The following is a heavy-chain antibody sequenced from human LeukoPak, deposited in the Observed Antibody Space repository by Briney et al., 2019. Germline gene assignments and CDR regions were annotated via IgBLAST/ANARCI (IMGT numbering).Heavy chain of an antibody. CDR3: AKETDRGYFDY. CDR2: ISWNSGSI. J-gene: IGHJ4*02. Sequence: PGGSLRLSCAASGFTFDDYAMHWVRQAPGKGLEWVSGISWNSGSIGYADSVKGRFTISRDNAKNSLYLQMNSLRAEDTALYYCAKETDRGYFDYWGQGTLVTVSS. D-gene: IGHD3-10*01. V-gene: IGHV3-9*01. CDR1: GFTFDDYA.